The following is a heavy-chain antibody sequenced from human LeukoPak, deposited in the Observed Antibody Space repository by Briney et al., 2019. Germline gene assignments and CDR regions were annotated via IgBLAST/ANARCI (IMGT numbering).Heavy chain of an antibody. D-gene: IGHD3-10*01. CDR2: IWYDGSNK. CDR1: GFTFSSYG. Sequence: GGSLRLSCAASGFTFSSYGMHWVRQAPGKGLEWVAVIWYDGSNKYYADSVKGRFTISRDNSKNTLYLQMNSLRAEDTAVYYCARDLDNPNRMVRGVISPMSYWGQGTLVTVSS. J-gene: IGHJ4*02. V-gene: IGHV3-33*01. CDR3: ARDLDNPNRMVRGVISPMSY.